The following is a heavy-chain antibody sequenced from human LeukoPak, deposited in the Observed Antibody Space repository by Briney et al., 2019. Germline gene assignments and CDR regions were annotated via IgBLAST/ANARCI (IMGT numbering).Heavy chain of an antibody. J-gene: IGHJ4*02. CDR3: VPGSSVGQASQSYSDKSTYFDY. V-gene: IGHV1-2*02. CDR2: INPNSGGT. D-gene: IGHD2-2*01. CDR1: GYTFTNYY. Sequence: ASVKVSCKTFGYTFTNYYMHWVRQAPGQGLEWMGWINPNSGGTDYAQKFQGRVTMTRDTSITTAYMELSGLRSDDTAVYYCVPGSSVGQASQSYSDKSTYFDYWGQGTLVTVSS.